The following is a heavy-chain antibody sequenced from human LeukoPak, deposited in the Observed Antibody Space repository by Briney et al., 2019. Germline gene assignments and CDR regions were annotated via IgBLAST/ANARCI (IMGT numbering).Heavy chain of an antibody. Sequence: PSETLSLTCTVPGGSISGYSWSWVRQPPGKGLEWIGYVYYSGSTAYNPSLKSRVTISLGTSRNPFSLKLSSVTAADTAVYYCARALYFYDSGSYSYYFDYWGQRTLVTVSS. D-gene: IGHD3-10*01. CDR2: VYYSGST. J-gene: IGHJ4*02. V-gene: IGHV4-59*01. CDR1: GGSISGYS. CDR3: ARALYFYDSGSYSYYFDY.